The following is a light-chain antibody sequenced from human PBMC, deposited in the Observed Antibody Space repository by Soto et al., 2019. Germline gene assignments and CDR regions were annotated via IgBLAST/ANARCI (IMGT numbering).Light chain of an antibody. CDR1: LDIRNE. CDR2: DAS. Sequence: IQVTQSPSSLSASVGDRVTITCRASLDIRNELDWYQQKPGKAPKRLIYDASTLQDWVPSRFSGDGSGTEFTLTISSLQSEDFATYYCQQYSSYWTFGQGTKVEIK. CDR3: QQYSSYWT. V-gene: IGKV1-17*01. J-gene: IGKJ1*01.